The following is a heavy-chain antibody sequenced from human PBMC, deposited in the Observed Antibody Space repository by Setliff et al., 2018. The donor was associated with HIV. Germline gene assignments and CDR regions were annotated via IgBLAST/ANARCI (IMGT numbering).Heavy chain of an antibody. V-gene: IGHV2-5*02. D-gene: IGHD2-15*01. Sequence: SGPTLVNPTQTLTLTCTFSGFSLSTSGVSVGWIRQPPGKALEWLALIYWDDDKHYSPSLKSRLTIAKDTSKNQVVLTMTNMDPVDTATYFCAHQELGYCSGGSCPPPHAFDVWGQGTLVTVSS. CDR1: GFSLSTSGVS. J-gene: IGHJ3*01. CDR2: IYWDDDK. CDR3: AHQELGYCSGGSCPPPHAFDV.